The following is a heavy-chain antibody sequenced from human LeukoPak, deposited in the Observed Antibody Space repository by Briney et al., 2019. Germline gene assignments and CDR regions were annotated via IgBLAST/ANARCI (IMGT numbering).Heavy chain of an antibody. V-gene: IGHV4-30-2*01. CDR1: GDPISIGGYS. CDR2: IYHSGST. Sequence: SETLSLTCAVSGDPISIGGYSWRWIRQPPGKGLEWIGYIYHSGSTYYNPSLKSRVTKSVDRSRNQFSLKLSSVTAADTAVYYCARVSASGGSWGNFDYWGQGTLVTVSS. CDR3: ARVSASGGSWGNFDY. J-gene: IGHJ4*02. D-gene: IGHD2-15*01.